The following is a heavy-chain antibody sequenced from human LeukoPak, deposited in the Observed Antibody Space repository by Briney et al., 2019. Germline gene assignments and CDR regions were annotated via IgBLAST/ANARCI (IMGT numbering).Heavy chain of an antibody. CDR1: GGSFSGYY. CDR3: ARFSQYYDSPTHYLDY. CDR2: INHSGST. D-gene: IGHD3-16*01. Sequence: ASETLSLTCAVYGGSFSGYYWSWIRQPPGKGLEWIGEINHSGSTNYNPSLKSRVTISVDTSKNQFSLKLSSVTAADTAVYYCARFSQYYDSPTHYLDYWGQGILVTVSS. V-gene: IGHV4-34*01. J-gene: IGHJ4*02.